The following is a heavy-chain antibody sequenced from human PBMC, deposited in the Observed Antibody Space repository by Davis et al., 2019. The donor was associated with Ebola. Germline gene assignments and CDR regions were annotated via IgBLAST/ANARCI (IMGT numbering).Heavy chain of an antibody. CDR1: GFSLSTTAVG. CDR3: AHFKFPRGVGEA. CDR2: IYWDDDT. J-gene: IGHJ5*02. D-gene: IGHD3-10*01. Sequence: SGPTLVKPTQSLTLTCTFSGFSLSTTAVGVGWIRQPPGNALEWLATIYWDDDTRHSPSLKSRPTITKDTSKNQVVLTMANMDPVDTATYYCAHFKFPRGVGEAWGQGTLATVSS. V-gene: IGHV2-5*02.